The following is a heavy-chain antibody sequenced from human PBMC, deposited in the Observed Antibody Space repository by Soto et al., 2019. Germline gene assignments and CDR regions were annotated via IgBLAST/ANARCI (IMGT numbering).Heavy chain of an antibody. CDR3: ARRTAWGSLDY. J-gene: IGHJ4*02. CDR2: IGTAGDT. V-gene: IGHV3-13*01. CDR1: GFTFSNYD. Sequence: EVQLVESGGGLVQPGGSLRLSCAASGFTFSNYDMHWVRQATGKGLEWVSAIGTAGDTYYPGSVKGRVTISRENAKNSLYLQMNSLKAGDTAVYYCARRTAWGSLDYWGQGTLVTVSS. D-gene: IGHD3-16*01.